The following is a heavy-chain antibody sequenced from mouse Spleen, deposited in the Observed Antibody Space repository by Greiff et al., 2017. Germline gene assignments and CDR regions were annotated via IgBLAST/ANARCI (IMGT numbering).Heavy chain of an antibody. D-gene: IGHD2-4*01. J-gene: IGHJ3*01. Sequence: QVQLQQPGAELVRPGSSVKLSCKASGYTFTSYWMHWVKQRPIQGLEWIGNIDPSDSETHYNQKFKDKATLTVDKSSSTAYMQLSSLTSEDSAVYYCAREGLITTAWFAYWGQGTLVTVSA. CDR3: AREGLITTAWFAY. CDR1: GYTFTSYW. V-gene: IGHV1-52*01. CDR2: IDPSDSET.